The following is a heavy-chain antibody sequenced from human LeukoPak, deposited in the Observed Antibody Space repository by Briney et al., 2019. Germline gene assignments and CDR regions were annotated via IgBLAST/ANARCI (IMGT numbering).Heavy chain of an antibody. CDR2: ISGSGGST. D-gene: IGHD3-10*01. Sequence: GGSLRLSCAASGFTFSSYAMSWVRQAPGKGLEWVSAISGSGGSTYYADSVKGRFTISSDNSKNTLYLQMNSLRAEDTAVYYCAKDLWFGESPFDYWGQGTLVTVSS. V-gene: IGHV3-23*01. CDR3: AKDLWFGESPFDY. J-gene: IGHJ4*02. CDR1: GFTFSSYA.